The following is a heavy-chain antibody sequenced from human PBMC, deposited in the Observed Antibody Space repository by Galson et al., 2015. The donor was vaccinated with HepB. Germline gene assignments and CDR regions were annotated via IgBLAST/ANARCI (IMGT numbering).Heavy chain of an antibody. V-gene: IGHV3-74*01. CDR1: GFTFSNYW. CDR2: INDDGSSI. Sequence: SLRLSCAASGFTFSNYWMHWVRQAPGKGLEWVSRINDDGSSINYADSVKGRFSISRDNAKNTLYLQMNSLRAEDTAVYYCTSAGRCSYGCGYWRQATLVTVSS. CDR3: TSAGRCSYGCGY. D-gene: IGHD5-18*01. J-gene: IGHJ4*02.